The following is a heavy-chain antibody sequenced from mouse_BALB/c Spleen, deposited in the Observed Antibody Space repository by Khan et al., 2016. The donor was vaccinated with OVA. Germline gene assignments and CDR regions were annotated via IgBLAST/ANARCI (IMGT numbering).Heavy chain of an antibody. CDR2: INLSTGYT. Sequence: QVQRKQSGAELAKPGASVKMSCKASGYTFTTYWMHWVKQRPGQGREWIGYINLSTGYTEYNQKFKDKATLTADKSSSTAYMQLSSLTSEDSAVYYCTRLGTTRGWFAYWGQGTLVTVSA. CDR3: TRLGTTRGWFAY. J-gene: IGHJ3*01. CDR1: GYTFTTYW. D-gene: IGHD2-14*01. V-gene: IGHV1-7*01.